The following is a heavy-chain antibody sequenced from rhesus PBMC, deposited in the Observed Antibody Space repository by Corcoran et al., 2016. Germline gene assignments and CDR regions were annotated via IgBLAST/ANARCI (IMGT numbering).Heavy chain of an antibody. CDR3: ARSPANYYDSGYYVGDY. CDR1: GGSISDDYY. CDR2: IYGSGGGT. J-gene: IGHJ4*01. V-gene: IGHV4-106*01. D-gene: IGHD3-28*01. Sequence: QVQLQESGPGLVKPLETLSLTCAVSGGSISDDYYWSWIRQPPGKGLEWIGDIYGSGGGTNYNPSLKNRVTISIDTSKNQFSLKLSSVTAADTAVYYCARSPANYYDSGYYVGDYWGQGVLVTVSS.